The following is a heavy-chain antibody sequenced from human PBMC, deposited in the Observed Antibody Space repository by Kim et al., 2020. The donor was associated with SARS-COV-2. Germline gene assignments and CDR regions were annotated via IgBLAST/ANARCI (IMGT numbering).Heavy chain of an antibody. D-gene: IGHD3-22*01. CDR2: IRSKAYGGTT. V-gene: IGHV3-49*03. Sequence: GGSLRLSCTPSGFTFGDYAMSWFRQAPGKGLEGVGFIRSKAYGGTTEYAASVKGRFTISRDDSKSIAYLQMNSLKTEDTAVYYCTRERSMIVVVPRFDYWGQGTLVTVSS. J-gene: IGHJ4*02. CDR1: GFTFGDYA. CDR3: TRERSMIVVVPRFDY.